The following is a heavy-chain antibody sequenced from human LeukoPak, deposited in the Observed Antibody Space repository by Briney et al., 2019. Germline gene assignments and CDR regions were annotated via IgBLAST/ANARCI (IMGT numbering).Heavy chain of an antibody. CDR3: ARGPWWDCSSTSCYGGKPFDY. J-gene: IGHJ4*02. V-gene: IGHV4-34*01. Sequence: SETLSLTCAVYGGSFSGYYWSWIRQPPGKGLEWIGEINHSGSTNYNPSLKGRVTISVDTSKNQFSLKLSSVTAADTAVYYCARGPWWDCSSTSCYGGKPFDYWGQGTLVTVSS. CDR1: GGSFSGYY. D-gene: IGHD2-2*01. CDR2: INHSGST.